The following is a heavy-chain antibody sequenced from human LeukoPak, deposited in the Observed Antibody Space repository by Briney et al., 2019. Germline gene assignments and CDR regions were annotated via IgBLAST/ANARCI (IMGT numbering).Heavy chain of an antibody. Sequence: SETLSLTCTVSGGSIRSSYYYWGWIRQPPGKGLEWIGSIYDSGSTYYNPSLKSRVTISVDTSKNQFSLKLNSVTAADTAVYYCALTAPDSSGYYYFDYWGQGTLVTVSS. CDR3: ALTAPDSSGYYYFDY. CDR1: GGSIRSSYYY. V-gene: IGHV4-39*01. D-gene: IGHD3-22*01. J-gene: IGHJ4*02. CDR2: IYDSGST.